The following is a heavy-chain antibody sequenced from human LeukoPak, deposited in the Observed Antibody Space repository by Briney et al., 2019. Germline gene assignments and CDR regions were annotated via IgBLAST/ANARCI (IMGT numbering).Heavy chain of an antibody. D-gene: IGHD4/OR15-4a*01. CDR2: TYYSGST. J-gene: IGHJ4*02. Sequence: SETLSLTCTVSGGSISSYYWSWIRKPPGKGLEWIGYTYYSGSTNYNPSLKSRVTISVDTSKNQFTLKLSSVTAADTAVYYCARTPDYGGFDYWGQGTLVTVSS. V-gene: IGHV4-59*01. CDR3: ARTPDYGGFDY. CDR1: GGSISSYY.